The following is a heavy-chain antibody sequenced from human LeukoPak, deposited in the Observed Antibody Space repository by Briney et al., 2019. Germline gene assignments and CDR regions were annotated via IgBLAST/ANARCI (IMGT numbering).Heavy chain of an antibody. CDR1: GFTFSSYA. V-gene: IGHV3-23*01. Sequence: GGSLRLSCAASGFTFSSYAMSWVRQAPGKGLEWVSAISYSGGSTYYADSVKGRFTISRDNSKSTLYLRMNSLRAEDTAVYYCAKDQRSIAVAGYFDYWGQGTLVTVSS. CDR2: ISYSGGST. CDR3: AKDQRSIAVAGYFDY. D-gene: IGHD6-19*01. J-gene: IGHJ4*02.